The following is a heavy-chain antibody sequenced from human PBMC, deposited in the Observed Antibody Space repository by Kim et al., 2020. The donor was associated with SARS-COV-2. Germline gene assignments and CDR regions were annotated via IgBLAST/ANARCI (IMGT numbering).Heavy chain of an antibody. CDR2: INHSGST. CDR1: GGSFSGYY. D-gene: IGHD3-3*01. V-gene: IGHV4-34*01. Sequence: SETLSLTCAVYGGSFSGYYWSWIRQPPGKGLEWIGEINHSGSTNYNPSLKSRVTISVDTSKNQFSLKLSSVTAADTAVYYCAREGPLRFLEWLLGRSFD. J-gene: IGHJ4*03. CDR3: AREGPLRFLEWLLGRSFD.